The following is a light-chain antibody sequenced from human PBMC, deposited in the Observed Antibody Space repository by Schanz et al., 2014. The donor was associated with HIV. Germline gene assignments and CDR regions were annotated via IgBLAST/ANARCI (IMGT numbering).Light chain of an antibody. Sequence: DIVLTQSPGTLSLSPGERATLSCRASQNVRSNYLAWYQQKPGQAPRLLIYGASIRATGIPDRFSGSGSGTDFTLTISNLEPEDFAVYYCQYFGNSGGTFGGGTKVEIK. CDR1: QNVRSNY. CDR2: GAS. J-gene: IGKJ4*01. CDR3: QYFGNSGGT. V-gene: IGKV3-20*01.